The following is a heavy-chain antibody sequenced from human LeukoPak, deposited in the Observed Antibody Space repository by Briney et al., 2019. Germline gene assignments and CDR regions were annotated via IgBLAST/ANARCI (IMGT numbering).Heavy chain of an antibody. Sequence: GGSLRLSCAASGFTVSSNYMSWVRQAPGKGLERVSVIYSGGNTYYADSVKGRFTISRDNSNNTLYLQMNSLRAEDTAVYYCARAAVPASDIWGQGTMVTVSS. J-gene: IGHJ3*02. D-gene: IGHD6-25*01. CDR3: ARAAVPASDI. V-gene: IGHV3-53*01. CDR2: IYSGGNT. CDR1: GFTVSSNY.